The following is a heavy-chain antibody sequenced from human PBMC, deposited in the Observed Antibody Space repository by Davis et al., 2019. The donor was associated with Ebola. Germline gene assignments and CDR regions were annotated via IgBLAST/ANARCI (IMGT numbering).Heavy chain of an antibody. D-gene: IGHD3-10*01. J-gene: IGHJ4*02. V-gene: IGHV5-51*01. CDR1: GFDFTKYW. CDR3: ARESDYSGSRSNLFAF. CDR2: FYPGDSDS. Sequence: GESLKISCKGSGFDFTKYWIAWVRQMPGKGLEWMGIFYPGDSDSRYSPSFQGRVTFSGDKSISTAYLQWNSLKASDTAMYYCARESDYSGSRSNLFAFWGQGTLVTVSS.